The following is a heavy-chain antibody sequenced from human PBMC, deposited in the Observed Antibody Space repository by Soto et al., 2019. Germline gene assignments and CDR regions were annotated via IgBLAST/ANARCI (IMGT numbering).Heavy chain of an antibody. V-gene: IGHV3-33*01. CDR3: ARDQGTGYYYYGMDV. CDR2: IWYDGSNK. J-gene: IGHJ6*02. D-gene: IGHD1-1*01. CDR1: GFTFSSYG. Sequence: GGSLRLSCAASGFTFSSYGMHWVRQAPGKGLEWVAVIWYDGSNKYYADSVKGRFTISRDNSKNTLYLQMNSLRAEDTAVYYCARDQGTGYYYYGMDVWGQGTTVTVSS.